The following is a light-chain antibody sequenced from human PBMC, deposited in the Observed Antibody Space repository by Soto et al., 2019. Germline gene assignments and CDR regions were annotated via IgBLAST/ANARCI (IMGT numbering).Light chain of an antibody. V-gene: IGKV3-15*01. CDR3: WQQNDWSPRRT. CDR1: QSVSSN. J-gene: IGKJ4*01. CDR2: GAS. Sequence: EIVLTQSPATLSVSPGERATLSCRASQSVSSNLAWYQQKPGQAPRLLIYGASTRATGSPARWSGSGPCTKVTLTIISRLAADVSVVYCWQQNDWSPRRTFGGGTKVDIK.